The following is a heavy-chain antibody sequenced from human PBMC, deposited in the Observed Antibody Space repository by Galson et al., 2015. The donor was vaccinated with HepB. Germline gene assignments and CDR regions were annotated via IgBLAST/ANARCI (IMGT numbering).Heavy chain of an antibody. CDR2: ISGSGDST. J-gene: IGHJ4*02. CDR1: GFTFSSYA. V-gene: IGHV3-23*01. CDR3: AKVLYSSWYYFDY. D-gene: IGHD6-13*01. Sequence: SLRLSCAASGFTFSSYAMSWVRQAPGKGLEWVSVISGSGDSTDYADSVKGRFTISRDNSKNTLYLQMNNLRGEDTAVYYCAKVLYSSWYYFDYWGQGTLVTVSS.